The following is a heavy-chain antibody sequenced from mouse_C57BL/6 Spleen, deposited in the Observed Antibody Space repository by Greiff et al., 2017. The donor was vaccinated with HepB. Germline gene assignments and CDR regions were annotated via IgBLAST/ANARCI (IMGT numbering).Heavy chain of an antibody. Sequence: QVQLQQPGAELVRPGSSVKLSCKASGYTFTSYWMDWVKQRPGQGLEWIGNIYPSDSETHYNQKFKDKATLTVDKSSSTAYMQLSSLTSEDSAVYYFARVVENYYGSRENWYFDVWGTGTTVTVSS. CDR3: ARVVENYYGSRENWYFDV. V-gene: IGHV1-61*01. J-gene: IGHJ1*03. CDR2: IYPSDSET. D-gene: IGHD1-1*01. CDR1: GYTFTSYW.